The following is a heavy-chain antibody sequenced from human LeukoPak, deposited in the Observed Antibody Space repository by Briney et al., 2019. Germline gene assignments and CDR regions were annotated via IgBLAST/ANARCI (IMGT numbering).Heavy chain of an antibody. CDR1: GFTVSSNY. V-gene: IGHV3-53*01. CDR3: AGHAYSTYIDY. Sequence: PGGSLRLSCVASGFTVSSNYMSWVRQAPGKRLEWVSVIYSGGNTYHADSVEGRFTISRDNSKNTLYLQMNSLRVEDTAVYYCAGHAYSTYIDYWGQGTLVTVSS. J-gene: IGHJ4*02. D-gene: IGHD4-11*01. CDR2: IYSGGNT.